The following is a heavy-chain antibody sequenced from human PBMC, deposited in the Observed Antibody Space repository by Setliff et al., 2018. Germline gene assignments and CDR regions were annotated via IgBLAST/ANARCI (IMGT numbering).Heavy chain of an antibody. CDR2: IYTSWST. J-gene: IGHJ6*03. D-gene: IGHD3-3*01. CDR3: VRMSGFLYMDV. V-gene: IGHV4-4*07. CDR1: GGTFSDYY. Sequence: SETLSLTCTAYGGTFSDYYWTWIRQPAGKGLEWIGQIYTSWSTNYNPSLKSRVTISVDTSKNQFSLQLSSVTAADTAVYYCVRMSGFLYMDVWGKGTTVTVS.